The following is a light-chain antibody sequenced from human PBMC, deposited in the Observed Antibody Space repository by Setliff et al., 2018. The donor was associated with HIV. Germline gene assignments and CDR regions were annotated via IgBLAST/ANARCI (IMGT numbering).Light chain of an antibody. V-gene: IGLV2-23*01. CDR3: CSNTGSNTFV. J-gene: IGLJ1*01. Sequence: LTQPASVSGSPGQSITISCTGTSNDVGRYDLVSWYQQHPARAPKLIIYQATRRPSGVSNRFSGSKSGNVASLTISGLQAEDEADYYCCSNTGSNTFVFGTGTKVTV. CDR1: SNDVGRYDL. CDR2: QAT.